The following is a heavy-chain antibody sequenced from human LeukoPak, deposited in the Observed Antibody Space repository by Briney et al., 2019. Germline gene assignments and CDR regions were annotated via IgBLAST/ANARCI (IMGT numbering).Heavy chain of an antibody. D-gene: IGHD6-13*01. CDR2: IYSGGST. CDR1: GFTVSSNY. V-gene: IGHV3-53*01. Sequence: PGGSLRLSCAASGFTVSSNYMSWVRQAPGKGLEWVSVIYSGGSTYYADSVKGRFTISRDNSKNTLYLQMNSLRAEDTAVYYCARGHRHSSSCLDYWGQGTLVTVSS. CDR3: ARGHRHSSSCLDY. J-gene: IGHJ4*02.